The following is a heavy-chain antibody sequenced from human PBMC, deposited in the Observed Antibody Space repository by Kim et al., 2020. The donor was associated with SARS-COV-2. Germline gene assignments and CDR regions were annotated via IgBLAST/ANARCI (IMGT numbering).Heavy chain of an antibody. CDR3: AKDSYYGSGRWAFDY. CDR2: ISWNSGSI. Sequence: GGSLRLSCAASGFTFDDYAMHWVRQAPGKGLEWVSGISWNSGSIGYADSVKGRFTISRDNAKNSLYLQMNSLRAEDTALYYCAKDSYYGSGRWAFDYWGQGTLVTVSS. J-gene: IGHJ4*02. CDR1: GFTFDDYA. V-gene: IGHV3-9*01. D-gene: IGHD3-10*01.